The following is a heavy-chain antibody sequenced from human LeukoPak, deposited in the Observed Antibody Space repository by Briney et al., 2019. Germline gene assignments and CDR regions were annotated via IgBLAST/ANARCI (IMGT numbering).Heavy chain of an antibody. Sequence: GGSLRLSCITSGLNFSVYYMTWIRQAPGKGLGAPGNGLEWLSHISNTGTSVYYADSVKGRFTISRDNAKNSLYLQMNSLRAEDTAVYYCASPVGATAQPPEGLYYMDVWGKGTTVTVSS. V-gene: IGHV3-11*04. D-gene: IGHD1-26*01. CDR1: GLNFSVYY. CDR3: ASPVGATAQPPEGLYYMDV. J-gene: IGHJ6*03. CDR2: ISNTGTSV.